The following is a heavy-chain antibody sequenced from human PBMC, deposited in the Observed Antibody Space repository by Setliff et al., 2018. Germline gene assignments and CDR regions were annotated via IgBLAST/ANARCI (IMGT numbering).Heavy chain of an antibody. V-gene: IGHV3-48*03. D-gene: IGHD6-19*01. CDR2: ISSSGSTI. Sequence: SCAASGFTFSTYEMNWVRQAPGKGLEWVSYISSSGSTIYYVDSVKGRFTISRDNAKNSLYLQMNSLRAEDTAVYYCARYSSGWFFDYWGQGTPVTVSS. J-gene: IGHJ4*02. CDR1: GFTFSTYE. CDR3: ARYSSGWFFDY.